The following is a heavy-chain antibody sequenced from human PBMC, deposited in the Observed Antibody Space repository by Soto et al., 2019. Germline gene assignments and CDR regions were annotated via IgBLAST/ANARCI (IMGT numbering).Heavy chain of an antibody. J-gene: IGHJ6*02. Sequence: PWGSLGLSCAASGFTFSSYAMHWVRQAPGKLLDYVSVISSNGGSTYYANSVKGRFTISRDNSKYTLYLQMGSLRAEDMVVFYCARLGLAPYYYYYGMDVWGQGTTVTVSS. CDR2: ISSNGGST. CDR3: ARLGLAPYYYYYGMDV. CDR1: GFTFSSYA. V-gene: IGHV3-64*01. D-gene: IGHD7-27*01.